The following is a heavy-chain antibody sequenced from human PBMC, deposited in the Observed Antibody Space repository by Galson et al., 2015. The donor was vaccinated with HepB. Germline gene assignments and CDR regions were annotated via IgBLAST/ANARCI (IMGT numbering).Heavy chain of an antibody. CDR3: AKGIWEYYDNRVFDS. J-gene: IGHJ4*02. D-gene: IGHD3-22*01. V-gene: IGHV3-23*01. CDR2: ISGSGGNT. Sequence: SLRLSCAASGFTFSTYAMNWVRQAPGKGLEWVSTISGSGGNTFYADSVKGRFTISRDSSKNTLYLQMSSLRAEDTAVYYCAKGIWEYYDNRVFDSWGQGTLVTVSS. CDR1: GFTFSTYA.